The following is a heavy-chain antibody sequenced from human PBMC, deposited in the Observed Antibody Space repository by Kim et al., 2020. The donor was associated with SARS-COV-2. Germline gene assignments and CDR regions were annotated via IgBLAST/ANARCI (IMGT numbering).Heavy chain of an antibody. J-gene: IGHJ4*02. V-gene: IGHV4-59*01. D-gene: IGHD2-2*01. Sequence: NCNPSLNSRVTISVDTSKNQFSLKLSSVTAADTAVYYCARYCSSTSCLDYWGQGTLVTVSS. CDR3: ARYCSSTSCLDY.